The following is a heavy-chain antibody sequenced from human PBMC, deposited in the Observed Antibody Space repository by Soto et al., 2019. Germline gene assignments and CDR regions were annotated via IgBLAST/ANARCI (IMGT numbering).Heavy chain of an antibody. CDR1: GYTFTGYY. D-gene: IGHD4-17*01. CDR2: INPNSGGT. V-gene: IGHV1-2*04. CDR3: ARGGTDYGDYSAPYYFDY. J-gene: IGHJ4*02. Sequence: ASVKVSCKAPGYTFTGYYMHWVRKAPGQGLEWMGWINPNSGGTNYAQKFQGWVTMTRDTSISTAYMELSRLRSDDTAVYHCARGGTDYGDYSAPYYFDYWGQGTLVTVSS.